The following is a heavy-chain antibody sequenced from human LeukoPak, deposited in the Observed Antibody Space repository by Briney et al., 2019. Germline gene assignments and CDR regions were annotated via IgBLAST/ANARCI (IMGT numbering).Heavy chain of an antibody. Sequence: PSETLSLTCTVSGGSISSYYWSCIRQPAGEGLEWIWRIHTSGNTDYNPSLKSRVTMSVDTSKNQFSLKLNSVTAADTAVYYCAREGSMTARPFVSIDYWGQGTLVTVSS. CDR2: IHTSGNT. J-gene: IGHJ4*02. CDR3: AREGSMTARPFVSIDY. D-gene: IGHD2-21*02. V-gene: IGHV4-4*07. CDR1: GGSISSYY.